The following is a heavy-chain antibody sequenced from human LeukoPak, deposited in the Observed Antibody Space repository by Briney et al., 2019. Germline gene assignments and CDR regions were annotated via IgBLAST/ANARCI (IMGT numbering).Heavy chain of an antibody. V-gene: IGHV4-4*07. CDR3: ARDLDYYDSSGIPH. D-gene: IGHD3-22*01. CDR1: GFTFSSYS. CDR2: IYTSGST. J-gene: IGHJ4*02. Sequence: ESLRLSCAASGFTFSSYSMNWVRQAPGKGLEWIGRIYTSGSTNYNPSLKSRVTMSVDTSKNQFSLKLSSVTAADTAVYYCARDLDYYDSSGIPHWGQGTLVTVSS.